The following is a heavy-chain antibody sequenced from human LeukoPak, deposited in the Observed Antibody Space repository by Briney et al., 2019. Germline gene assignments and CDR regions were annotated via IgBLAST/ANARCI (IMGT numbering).Heavy chain of an antibody. CDR1: GYTFTSYD. CDR2: MNYNSGNK. CDR3: ASAYCGGDCYSPGATNYYYYGMDV. D-gene: IGHD2-21*02. Sequence: ASVKVSCKASGYTFTSYDINCVRQATGRGLEWMGWMNYNSGNKGYAQKFQGRVTMTRNTSISTAYMELSSLRSEDTAVYYCASAYCGGDCYSPGATNYYYYGMDVWGQGTTVTVSS. V-gene: IGHV1-8*01. J-gene: IGHJ6*02.